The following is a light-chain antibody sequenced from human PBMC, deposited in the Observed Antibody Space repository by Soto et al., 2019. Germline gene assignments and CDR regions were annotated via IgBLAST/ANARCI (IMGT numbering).Light chain of an antibody. J-gene: IGKJ5*01. CDR3: QQLNSYPIT. Sequence: EIVLTQSPGTLSLSPGERATLSCRASQSVSSSNLAWYQQKPGQAPRLLISGASSRATGIPDRFSGSGSETDFTLTISRLEPEDFATYYCQQLNSYPITFGQGTRLEIQ. CDR2: GAS. CDR1: QSVSSSN. V-gene: IGKV3-20*01.